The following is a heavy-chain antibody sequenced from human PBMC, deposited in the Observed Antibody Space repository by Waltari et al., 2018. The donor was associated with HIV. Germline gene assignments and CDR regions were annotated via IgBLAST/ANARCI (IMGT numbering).Heavy chain of an antibody. D-gene: IGHD3-10*01. CDR1: GFTFRSYG. CDR2: INRDGSTI. Sequence: EVQLVESGGGLVQPGGSLSLPCSASGFTFRSYGLNWVRQAPGKGLVWVSGINRDGSTIRYADSVKGRFTISRDNAKNTLYLQMNSLRAEDTALYYCARGQYYSMDVWGQGTTVTVSS. CDR3: ARGQYYSMDV. V-gene: IGHV3-74*01. J-gene: IGHJ6*02.